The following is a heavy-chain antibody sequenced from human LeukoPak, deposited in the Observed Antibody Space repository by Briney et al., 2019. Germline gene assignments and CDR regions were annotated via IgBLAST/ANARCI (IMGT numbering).Heavy chain of an antibody. CDR3: ARDQGGITRY. D-gene: IGHD3-10*01. V-gene: IGHV3-66*01. CDR1: GFTVSSNY. J-gene: IGHJ4*02. Sequence: GGSLRLSCAASGFTVSSNYMSWVRQAPGKGLEWVSVIYSGGYTYYADSVKGRFTISRDNSKNPLYLQMNSLRAEDTAVYYCARDQGGITRYWGQGTLVTVSS. CDR2: IYSGGYT.